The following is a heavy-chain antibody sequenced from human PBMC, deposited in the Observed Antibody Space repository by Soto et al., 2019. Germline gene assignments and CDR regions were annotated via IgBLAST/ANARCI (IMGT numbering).Heavy chain of an antibody. Sequence: QVQLQESGPGLVKPSQTLSLTCTVSGGSISSGGYYWSLIRQHPGKGLEWIGYSYYSGSTYYNPSLQSRVTISVDTSKNQFSQKLSSVTAADTAVYYCARDRRYCSGGSCYYYYGMDVWGQGTTVTVSS. CDR2: SYYSGST. D-gene: IGHD2-15*01. CDR3: ARDRRYCSGGSCYYYYGMDV. J-gene: IGHJ6*02. V-gene: IGHV4-31*03. CDR1: GGSISSGGYY.